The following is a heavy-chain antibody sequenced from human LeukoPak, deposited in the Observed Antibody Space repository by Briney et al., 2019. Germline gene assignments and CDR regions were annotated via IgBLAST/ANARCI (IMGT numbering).Heavy chain of an antibody. CDR2: INPNTGGT. CDR3: ARDRAGAWFDP. J-gene: IGHJ5*02. Sequence: ASVKVSCKASGYTFSGYFMHWVRQAPGQGLEWMGWINPNTGGTNYAQKFQGRVTMTRGTSISTAYMELSSLRSDDTAMYYCARDRAGAWFDPWGQGTLVTVSS. CDR1: GYTFSGYF. D-gene: IGHD3-10*01. V-gene: IGHV1-2*02.